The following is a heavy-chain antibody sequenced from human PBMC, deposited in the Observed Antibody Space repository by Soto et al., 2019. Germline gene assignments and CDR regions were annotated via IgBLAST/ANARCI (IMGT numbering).Heavy chain of an antibody. CDR1: GFYFNNYG. CDR3: AREDSIIIPAVSDF. J-gene: IGHJ4*02. CDR2: VSKSDYT. Sequence: GGSLRLSCAVSGFYFNNYGINWVRQPPGKGLEWVSSVSKSDYTYYSDSVKGRFTTSRDNAKNSVSLQMNSLRAEDTAVYYCAREDSIIIPAVSDFWGQGTLVTVSS. V-gene: IGHV3-21*01. D-gene: IGHD2-2*01.